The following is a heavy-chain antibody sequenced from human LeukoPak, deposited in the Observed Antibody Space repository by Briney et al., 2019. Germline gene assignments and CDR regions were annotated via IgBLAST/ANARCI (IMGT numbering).Heavy chain of an antibody. CDR3: ATGAGY. J-gene: IGHJ4*02. D-gene: IGHD1-26*01. CDR1: GFTFSNYA. V-gene: IGHV3-23*01. CDR2: IGGSAGRT. Sequence: GGSLRLSCAASGFTFSNYAMSWVRQAPGKGLEWVSAIGGSAGRTYYADSVKGRVTISRDNSKNTLYLQMDSLRAEDTAIYYCATGAGYWGQGTLVTVPS.